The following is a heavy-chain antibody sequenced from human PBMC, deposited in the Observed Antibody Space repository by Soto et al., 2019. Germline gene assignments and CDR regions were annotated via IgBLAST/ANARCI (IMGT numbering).Heavy chain of an antibody. D-gene: IGHD3-10*01. CDR3: ASLTWGSGSGSYYWFDP. J-gene: IGHJ5*02. CDR2: IYYTGST. CDR1: GGSISSYY. V-gene: IGHV4-59*08. Sequence: SETLSLTCTASGGSISSYYWSWIRQPPGKGLECIGYIYYTGSTNYNPSLKSRVTISIDTSKNQFSLKLSSVTAADTAVYYCASLTWGSGSGSYYWFDPWGQGTLVTVSS.